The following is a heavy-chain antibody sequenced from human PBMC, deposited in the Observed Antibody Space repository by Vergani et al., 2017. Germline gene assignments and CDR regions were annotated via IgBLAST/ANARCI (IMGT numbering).Heavy chain of an antibody. Sequence: EVQLVESGGGLVQPGGSLRLSCAASGFTFSSYWMHWVRQAPGKGLVWVSRINSDGSSTSYAESVKGRFTISRDNDKNTLYLQMNSLRAEDTAVYYCARGIIVGATYYYYGMDVWGQGTTVTVSS. CDR2: INSDGSST. CDR3: ARGIIVGATYYYYGMDV. D-gene: IGHD1-26*01. J-gene: IGHJ6*02. CDR1: GFTFSSYW. V-gene: IGHV3-74*01.